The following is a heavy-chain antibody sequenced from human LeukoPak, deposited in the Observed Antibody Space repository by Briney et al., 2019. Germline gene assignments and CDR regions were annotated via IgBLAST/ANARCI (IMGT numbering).Heavy chain of an antibody. CDR2: ISGSGGST. J-gene: IGHJ4*02. V-gene: IGHV3-23*01. Sequence: PGGSLRLSCAASGFTFSSYAMSWVRQAPGKGLKWVSAISGSGGSTYYADSVKGRFTISRDNSKNTLYLQMNSLRAEDAAVYYCAKSPSDIVAVPAAIGFDYWGQGTLVTVSS. CDR1: GFTFSSYA. D-gene: IGHD2-2*02. CDR3: AKSPSDIVAVPAAIGFDY.